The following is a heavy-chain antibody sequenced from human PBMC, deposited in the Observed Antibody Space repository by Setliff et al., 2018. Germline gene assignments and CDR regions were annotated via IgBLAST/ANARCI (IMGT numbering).Heavy chain of an antibody. J-gene: IGHJ4*02. CDR2: IRAYNGNT. CDR1: GYTFTSYG. CDR3: VRDSGKFSFDF. V-gene: IGHV1-18*01. Sequence: ASVKVSCKASGYTFTSYGISWVRQAHGQGLEWMGWIRAYNGNTNYAQKLQGRVTMTTDTSTSTAYMELRSLTTEDTAVYYCVRDSGKFSFDFWGQGTLVTVSS. D-gene: IGHD1-26*01.